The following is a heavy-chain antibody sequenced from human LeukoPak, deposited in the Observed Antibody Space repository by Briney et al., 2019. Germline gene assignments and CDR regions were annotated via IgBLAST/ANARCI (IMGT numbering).Heavy chain of an antibody. CDR2: IIPIFGTA. CDR3: ARGALITGRIAFDI. V-gene: IGHV1-69*05. CDR1: GYTFASYA. J-gene: IGHJ3*02. D-gene: IGHD1-20*01. Sequence: SVKVSCKASGYTFASYAISWVRQAPGQGLEWMGRIIPIFGTANYAQKFQGRVTITTDESTSTAYMELSSLRSEDTAVYYCARGALITGRIAFDIWGQGTMVTVSS.